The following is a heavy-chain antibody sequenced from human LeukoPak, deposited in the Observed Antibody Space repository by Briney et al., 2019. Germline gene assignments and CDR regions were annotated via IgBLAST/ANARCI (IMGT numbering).Heavy chain of an antibody. V-gene: IGHV3-74*01. CDR2: INTDGSST. D-gene: IGHD3-3*01. CDR3: GRAYDFSRH. J-gene: IGHJ4*02. Sequence: GGSLRLSCAASGFIFSSYWMHWVRHAPGKGLVWVSRINTDGSSTSYADSVKGRFTISRDNAKNSLYLQMNSLRAEDTALYYCGRAYDFSRHWGQGTLVTVSS. CDR1: GFIFSSYW.